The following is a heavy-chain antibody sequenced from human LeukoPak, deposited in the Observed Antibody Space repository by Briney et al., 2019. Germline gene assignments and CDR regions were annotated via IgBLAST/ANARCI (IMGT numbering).Heavy chain of an antibody. CDR2: IKFHGHET. CDR3: ARGHANYDALAGYSIYAMDV. CDR1: GFDFNNYD. D-gene: IGHD3-9*01. J-gene: IGHJ6*02. Sequence: GGSLRLSCVASGFDFNNYDLHWVRQAPGKGLEWVAFIKFHGHETFYADSVEGRFTFSRDNSRNTVYLQMNSPRSEDTAVYYCARGHANYDALAGYSIYAMDVWGQGTTVTVSS. V-gene: IGHV3-30*02.